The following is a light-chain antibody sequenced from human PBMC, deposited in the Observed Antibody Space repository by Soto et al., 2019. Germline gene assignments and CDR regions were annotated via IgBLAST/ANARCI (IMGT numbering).Light chain of an antibody. Sequence: EIVMTQSPGTLSVSPGEGATLSCRASQSVSGNLAWYQQKPGQAPRLLIYGTSIRATGVPARFSGGGSGTEFTLTISSLQPEDFATYYCQQFNNYPITFGQGTRLEIK. CDR3: QQFNNYPIT. CDR2: GTS. J-gene: IGKJ5*01. CDR1: QSVSGN. V-gene: IGKV3-15*01.